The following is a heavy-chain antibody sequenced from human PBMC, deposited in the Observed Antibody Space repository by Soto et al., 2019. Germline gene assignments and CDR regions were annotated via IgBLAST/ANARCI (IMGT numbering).Heavy chain of an antibody. J-gene: IGHJ5*02. CDR2: ISYDGSNK. D-gene: IGHD3-9*01. CDR1: GFTFSSYG. V-gene: IGHV3-30*03. CDR3: ARDVHYDILTGYYVKSWFDP. Sequence: PGGSLRLSCAASGFTFSSYGMHWVRQAPGKGLEWVAVISYDGSNKYYADSVKGRFTISRDNAKNSLYLQMNSLRAEDTAVYYCARDVHYDILTGYYVKSWFDPWGQGTLVTVST.